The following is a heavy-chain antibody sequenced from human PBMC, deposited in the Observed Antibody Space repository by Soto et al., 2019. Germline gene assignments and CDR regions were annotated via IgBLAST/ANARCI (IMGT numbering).Heavy chain of an antibody. V-gene: IGHV3-30*18. CDR2: IASDGKDK. CDR3: AKDGAIAAADYFFDY. D-gene: IGHD6-13*01. J-gene: IGHJ4*02. Sequence: GGSMRLSCAASGFTCSNYAIHWVSKAPGKGLEWVAVIASDGKDKRYADSVKGRFTISRDNSKNTVYLQMNSLRGEDTAVYYCAKDGAIAAADYFFDYWGQGSLVTVSS. CDR1: GFTCSNYA.